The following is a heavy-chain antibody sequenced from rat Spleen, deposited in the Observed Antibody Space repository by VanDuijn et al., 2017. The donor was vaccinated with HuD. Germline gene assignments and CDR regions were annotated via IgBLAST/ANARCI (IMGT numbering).Heavy chain of an antibody. J-gene: IGHJ3*01. V-gene: IGHV5-25*01. Sequence: EVQLVESGGDLVQPGRSMKLSCAASGFTFSNYDMAWVRQAPTKGLEWVASISTGGGNTYYRDSVKGRFTISRDNAKSTLYLQMDSLRSEDTATYYCATDNNWLAYWGQGTLVTVSS. CDR2: ISTGGGNT. CDR1: GFTFSNYD. CDR3: ATDNNWLAY.